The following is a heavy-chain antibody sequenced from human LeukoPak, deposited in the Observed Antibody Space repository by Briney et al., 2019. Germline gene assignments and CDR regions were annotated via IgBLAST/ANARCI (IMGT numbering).Heavy chain of an antibody. CDR3: ARGDHIAVAGRDWFDP. V-gene: IGHV1-8*03. CDR1: GYTFTSYD. CDR2: MNPNGGNT. Sequence: ASVKVSCKASGYTFTSYDINWVRQATGQGLEWMGWMNPNGGNTGYAQKFQGRVTITRNTSISTAYMELSSLRSEDTAVYYCARGDHIAVAGRDWFDPWGQGTLVTVSS. D-gene: IGHD6-19*01. J-gene: IGHJ5*02.